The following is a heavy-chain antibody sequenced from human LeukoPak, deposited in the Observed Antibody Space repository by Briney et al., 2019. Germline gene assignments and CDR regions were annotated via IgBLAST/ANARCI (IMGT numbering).Heavy chain of an antibody. CDR1: GYNFATYW. Sequence: GESLKISCKSSGYNFATYWIAWVRQMPGRGLEWMGIIYPGDSDTRYSPSFRGQVTISADKSINTAFLQWSSLKASDSAMYYCARLPSGYISSWFGYWGQGSQVTVSS. CDR3: ARLPSGYISSWFGY. D-gene: IGHD6-13*01. V-gene: IGHV5-51*01. CDR2: IYPGDSDT. J-gene: IGHJ4*02.